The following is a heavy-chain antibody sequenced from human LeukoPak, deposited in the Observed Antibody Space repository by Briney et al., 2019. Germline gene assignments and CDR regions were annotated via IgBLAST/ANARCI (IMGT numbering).Heavy chain of an antibody. CDR3: ARGGSGWYGNNWFDP. V-gene: IGHV1-8*01. CDR2: MNPNSGNT. J-gene: IGHJ5*02. Sequence: ASVKVSCTASGYTFTSYDINWVRQATGQGLEWMGWMNPNSGNTGYAQKFQGRVTMTRNTSISTAYMELSSLRSEDTAVYYCARGGSGWYGNNWFDPWGQGTLVTVSS. CDR1: GYTFTSYD. D-gene: IGHD6-19*01.